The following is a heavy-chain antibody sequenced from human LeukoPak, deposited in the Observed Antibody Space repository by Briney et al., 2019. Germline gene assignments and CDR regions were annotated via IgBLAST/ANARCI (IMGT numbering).Heavy chain of an antibody. V-gene: IGHV3-30*02. CDR3: AKNLRYFDWLFDY. J-gene: IGHJ4*02. D-gene: IGHD3-9*01. Sequence: GGSLRLSCAASGFTFSSYGMHWVRQAPGKGLEWVAFIRYDGSNKYYADSVKGRFTISRDNSKNTLYLQMNSLRAEDTAVYYCAKNLRYFDWLFDYWGQGTLVTVSS. CDR1: GFTFSSYG. CDR2: IRYDGSNK.